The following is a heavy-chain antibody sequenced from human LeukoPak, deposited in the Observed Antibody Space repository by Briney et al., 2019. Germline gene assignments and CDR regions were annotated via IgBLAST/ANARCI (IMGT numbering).Heavy chain of an antibody. D-gene: IGHD5-18*01. CDR2: ISGSGGST. Sequence: GGSLRLSCAASGFAFSSYAMSWVRQAPGKGLEWVSAISGSGGSTYYADSVKGRFTISRDNSKNTLYLQMNSLRAEDTAVYYCAKMGGEYSYGYFDYWGQGTLVTVSS. CDR1: GFAFSSYA. V-gene: IGHV3-23*01. J-gene: IGHJ4*02. CDR3: AKMGGEYSYGYFDY.